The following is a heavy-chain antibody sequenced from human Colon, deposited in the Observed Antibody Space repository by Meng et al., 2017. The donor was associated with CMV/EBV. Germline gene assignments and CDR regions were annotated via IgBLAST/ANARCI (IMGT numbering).Heavy chain of an antibody. CDR3: DGSDY. Sequence: PGGSLRLYCAASRFSFSNFAMSWARQAPGKGLEWVSTINASGGRTHYADSVKGRFTISRDNSKNALFLQMNNLRVEDTAVYYCDGSDYWGQGTLVTVSS. CDR2: INASGGRT. V-gene: IGHV3-23*01. CDR1: RFSFSNFA. J-gene: IGHJ4*02.